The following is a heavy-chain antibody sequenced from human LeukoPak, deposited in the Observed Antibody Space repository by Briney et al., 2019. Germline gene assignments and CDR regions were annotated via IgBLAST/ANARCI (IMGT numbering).Heavy chain of an antibody. CDR3: ARDLPPAPWNGMDV. D-gene: IGHD2-2*01. V-gene: IGHV3-53*01. CDR2: IYSGGST. Sequence: GGSLRLSCTTSGFNFRAYWMGWVRQAPGKGLEWVSVIYSGGSTYYADSVKGRFTISRDNSKNTLYLQMNSLRPEDTAVYYCARDLPPAPWNGMDVWGQGTTVTVSS. CDR1: GFNFRAYW. J-gene: IGHJ6*02.